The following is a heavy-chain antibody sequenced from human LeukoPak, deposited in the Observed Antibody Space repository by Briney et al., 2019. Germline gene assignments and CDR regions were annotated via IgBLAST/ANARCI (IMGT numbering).Heavy chain of an antibody. V-gene: IGHV4-59*08. CDR3: ARNRRIGVVDY. D-gene: IGHD3-3*01. Sequence: SETLSLTCTVSGGSIRSYFWSWIRQPPGKGLEWIGYIYYSGSTNYNPSLKSRVTMSVDTSKKQFSLKLSPVTAADTAVYYCARNRRIGVVDYWGQGTLVTVSS. CDR2: IYYSGST. J-gene: IGHJ4*02. CDR1: GGSIRSYF.